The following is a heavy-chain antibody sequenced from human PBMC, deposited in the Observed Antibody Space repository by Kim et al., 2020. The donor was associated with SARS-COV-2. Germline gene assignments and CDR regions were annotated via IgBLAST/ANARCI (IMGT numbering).Heavy chain of an antibody. CDR2: IYYSGST. V-gene: IGHV4-31*03. D-gene: IGHD3-22*01. Sequence: SETLSLTCTVSGGSISSGGYYWSWIRQHPGKGLEWIGYIYYSGSTYYNPSLKSRVTISVDTSKNQFSLKLSSVTAADTAVYYCARGKRSSGYYSLYYYYGMDVWGQGTTVTVSS. CDR1: GGSISSGGYY. CDR3: ARGKRSSGYYSLYYYYGMDV. J-gene: IGHJ6*02.